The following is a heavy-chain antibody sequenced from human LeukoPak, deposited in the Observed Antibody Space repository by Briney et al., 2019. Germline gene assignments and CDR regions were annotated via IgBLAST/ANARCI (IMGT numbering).Heavy chain of an antibody. V-gene: IGHV1-2*02. CDR3: ARGRKWEPYGMDV. CDR2: INPNSGGT. Sequence: GAAVKVSCKASGYTFTGYYMHWVRQAPGQGVEWMGWINPNSGGTNYAQKFQGRVTMTRDTSISTAYMELSRMRSADTAVYYCARGRKWEPYGMDVWGQGTTVTVSS. CDR1: GYTFTGYY. D-gene: IGHD1-26*01. J-gene: IGHJ6*02.